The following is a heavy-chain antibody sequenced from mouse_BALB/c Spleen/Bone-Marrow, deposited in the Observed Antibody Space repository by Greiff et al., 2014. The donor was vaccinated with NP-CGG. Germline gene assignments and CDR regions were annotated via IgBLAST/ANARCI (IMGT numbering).Heavy chain of an antibody. V-gene: IGHV5-9-4*01. CDR3: AREGLRRRAAMDY. D-gene: IGHD2-4*01. Sequence: EVKLVESEGGLVKPGGSLKLSCAASGFTFSSYAMSWVRQSPEKRLEWVAEISSGGSYTYYPDTVTGRFTISRDNAKNTLYLEMSSLRSEDTAMYYCAREGLRRRAAMDYWGQGTSVTVSS. CDR1: GFTFSSYA. CDR2: ISSGGSYT. J-gene: IGHJ4*01.